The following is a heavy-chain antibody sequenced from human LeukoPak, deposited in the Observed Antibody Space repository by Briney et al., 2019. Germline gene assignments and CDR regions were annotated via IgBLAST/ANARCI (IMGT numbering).Heavy chain of an antibody. Sequence: GGSLRLSCAASGFTFSKYWMRWVRHAAGKGLVWVSRLNSDGSNTKYADCGKGRFTISRDNAKNTVFLQMNDLRAEDTAVYYCARTATVAGSESDYWGQGTLVTVSS. J-gene: IGHJ4*02. D-gene: IGHD6-19*01. V-gene: IGHV3-74*03. CDR2: LNSDGSNT. CDR1: GFTFSKYW. CDR3: ARTATVAGSESDY.